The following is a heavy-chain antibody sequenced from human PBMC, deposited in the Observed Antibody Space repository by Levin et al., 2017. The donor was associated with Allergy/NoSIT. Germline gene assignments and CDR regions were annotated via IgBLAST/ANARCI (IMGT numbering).Heavy chain of an antibody. D-gene: IGHD4-17*01. Sequence: ESGPTLVKPTQTLTLTCTFSGFSLSTSGVGVGWIRQPPGKALEWLALIYWDDDKRYSPSLKSRLTITKDTSKNQVVLTMTNMDPVDTATHYCAHRDPRETTVTYFDYWGQGTLVTVSS. CDR2: IYWDDDK. CDR1: GFSLSTSGVG. J-gene: IGHJ4*02. CDR3: AHRDPRETTVTYFDY. V-gene: IGHV2-5*02.